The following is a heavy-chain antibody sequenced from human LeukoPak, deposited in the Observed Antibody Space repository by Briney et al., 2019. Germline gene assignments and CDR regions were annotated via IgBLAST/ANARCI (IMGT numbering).Heavy chain of an antibody. D-gene: IGHD3-22*01. CDR2: IYNSGNT. Sequence: PSETLSLTCTVSGGSISSYYWSWIRQPAGKGLEWIGRIYNSGNTNYSPSLESRVPMSADTSKNQFSLKLSSVTAADTAVYYCARGSFDSSGYYLFDYWGQGTLVTVSS. J-gene: IGHJ4*02. CDR1: GGSISSYY. CDR3: ARGSFDSSGYYLFDY. V-gene: IGHV4-4*07.